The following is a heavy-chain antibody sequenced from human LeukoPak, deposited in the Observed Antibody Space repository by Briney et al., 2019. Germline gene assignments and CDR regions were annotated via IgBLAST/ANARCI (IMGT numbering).Heavy chain of an antibody. CDR2: IYSGGST. CDR1: GFTVSSNY. V-gene: IGHV3-53*01. Sequence: PGGSLRLSCAASGFTVSSNYMSWVRQAPGKGLEWVSVIYSGGSTYYADSVKGRFTISRDNSKNTAYLQMNSLKTEDTAVYYCTRTSDILTGYTPREAYYYYYHMDVWGKGTTVTISS. CDR3: TRTSDILTGYTPREAYYYYYHMDV. J-gene: IGHJ6*03. D-gene: IGHD3-9*01.